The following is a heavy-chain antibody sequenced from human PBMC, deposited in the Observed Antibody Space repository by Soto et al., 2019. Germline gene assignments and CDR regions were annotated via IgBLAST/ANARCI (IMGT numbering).Heavy chain of an antibody. CDR3: PRVWCGGDCYDYFAY. D-gene: IGHD2-21*01. J-gene: IGHJ4*02. CDR1: GGTFSGYW. V-gene: IGHV3-74*01. CDR2: INSDGSST. Sequence: GVSLRLCCTASGGTFSGYWMHWVRKTPGKGLVWVSRINSDGSSTSYADSVKGRFTISRDNAKNTLYLQMNSLRAEDTAVYYCPRVWCGGDCYDYFAYWGQGTLVTVSS.